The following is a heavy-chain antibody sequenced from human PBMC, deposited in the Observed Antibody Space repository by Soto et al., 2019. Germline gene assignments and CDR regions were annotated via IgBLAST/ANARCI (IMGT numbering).Heavy chain of an antibody. D-gene: IGHD6-13*01. V-gene: IGHV4-30-4*01. CDR1: GGSISSGDYY. CDR2: IYYSGST. Sequence: QVQLQESGPGLVKPSQTLSLTCTVSGGSISSGDYYWSWIRQPPGKGLEWIGSIYYSGSTYYNPSLKSRVTXSXXPSKTHFSLKLNSVTAADTAVYYCASRHSSPYFDYWGQGTLVTVSS. CDR3: ASRHSSPYFDY. J-gene: IGHJ4*02.